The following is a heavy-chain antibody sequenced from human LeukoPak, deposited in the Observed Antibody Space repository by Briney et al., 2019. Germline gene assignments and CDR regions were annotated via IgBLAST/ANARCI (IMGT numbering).Heavy chain of an antibody. CDR3: VRNWFTNGVSTLDI. Sequence: ASVTVPYKASGYTITTYAMNWMRQAPGQGFEGLGWIDPNTGTPTYAQVFTGRFVFSLDTSLSTAYLEIHSLKAEDTAVYYCVRNWFTNGVSTLDIWGRETKVAV. D-gene: IGHD3-16*01. CDR2: IDPNTGTP. V-gene: IGHV7-4-1*01. CDR1: GYTITTYA. J-gene: IGHJ3*02.